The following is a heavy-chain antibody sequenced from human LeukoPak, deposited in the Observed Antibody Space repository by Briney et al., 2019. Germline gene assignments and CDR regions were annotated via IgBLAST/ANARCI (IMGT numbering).Heavy chain of an antibody. Sequence: SETLSLTCTVSGVSISNYYWSWIRQPPGKGLEWIGYVYDTGSTNYNASLKSRVTISVDTSKNQFSLKLSSVTAADTAVYYCARHEGFGNYNDYYYDIDVWGQGTTVTVSS. CDR1: GVSISNYY. CDR2: VYDTGST. V-gene: IGHV4-59*08. CDR3: ARHEGFGNYNDYYYDIDV. J-gene: IGHJ6*02. D-gene: IGHD4-11*01.